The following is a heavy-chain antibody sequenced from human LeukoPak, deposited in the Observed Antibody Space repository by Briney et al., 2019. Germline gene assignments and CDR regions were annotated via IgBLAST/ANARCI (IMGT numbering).Heavy chain of an antibody. CDR3: ARDRRERRDGYNYWGALEM. D-gene: IGHD5-24*01. Sequence: GGSLRLSCVVSGFTFSTYAMSWVRQAPGKGLEWVAFISGSGRNTYYADSVKGRFTISRDNFRNTLSLQIHSLRAEDTAVYYCARDRRERRDGYNYWGALEMWGQGTMVTVSS. V-gene: IGHV3-23*01. CDR1: GFTFSTYA. J-gene: IGHJ3*02. CDR2: ISGSGRNT.